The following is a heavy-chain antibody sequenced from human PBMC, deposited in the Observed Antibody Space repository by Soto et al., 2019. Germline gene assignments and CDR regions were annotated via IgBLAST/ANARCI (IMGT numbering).Heavy chain of an antibody. CDR2: INPSGGST. V-gene: IGHV1-46*01. D-gene: IGHD3-10*01. CDR3: ARDQGAFYYGSDYYYSMDV. Sequence: SVKVSCQASGYTFTSYYMHWVRQAPGQGLEWMGIINPSGGSTSYAQKFQGRVTMTRDTSTSTVYMELSSLRSEDTAVYYCARDQGAFYYGSDYYYSMDVWGQGTTVTGSS. CDR1: GYTFTSYY. J-gene: IGHJ6*02.